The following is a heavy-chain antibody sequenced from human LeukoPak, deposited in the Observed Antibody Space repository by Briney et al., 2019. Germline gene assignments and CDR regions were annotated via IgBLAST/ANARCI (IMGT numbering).Heavy chain of an antibody. CDR1: GYTFTSYG. D-gene: IGHD5-24*01. CDR2: ISAYNGNT. V-gene: IGHV1-18*01. CDR3: ARRRDGYNLEDYFDY. J-gene: IGHJ4*02. Sequence: ASVKVSRKASGYTFTSYGISWVRQAPGQGLEWMGWISAYNGNTNYAQKLQGRVTMTTDTSTSTAYMELRSLRSDDTAVYYCARRRDGYNLEDYFDYWGQGTLVTVSS.